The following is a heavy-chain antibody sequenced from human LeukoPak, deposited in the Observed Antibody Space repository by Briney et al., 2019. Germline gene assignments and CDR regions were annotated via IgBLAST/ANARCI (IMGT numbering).Heavy chain of an antibody. V-gene: IGHV3-23*01. CDR3: AKGGLVHPLHI. D-gene: IGHD3/OR15-3a*01. J-gene: IGHJ3*02. Sequence: GGSLRLSCAASGFTFSSYAMSWVRQSPGKGLEWVSSISGSGGSTYYADSVKGRFTISRDNSKNTLYLQMNSLRAEDTAIYYCAKGGLVHPLHIWGQGTMVTVSS. CDR1: GFTFSSYA. CDR2: ISGSGGST.